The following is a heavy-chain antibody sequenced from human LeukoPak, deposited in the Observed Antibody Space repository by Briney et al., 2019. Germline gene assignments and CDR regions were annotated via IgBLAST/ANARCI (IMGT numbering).Heavy chain of an antibody. CDR1: GFTFSSYG. D-gene: IGHD3-22*01. J-gene: IGHJ4*02. Sequence: GGSLRLSCAASGFTFSSYGMHWVRQAPGKGLEWVAVISYDGSNKYYADSVKGRFTISRDNSKNTLYLQMNSLRAEDTAVYYCARVSYYDSSGYYLDYFDYWGQGTLVTVSS. V-gene: IGHV3-30*03. CDR2: ISYDGSNK. CDR3: ARVSYYDSSGYYLDYFDY.